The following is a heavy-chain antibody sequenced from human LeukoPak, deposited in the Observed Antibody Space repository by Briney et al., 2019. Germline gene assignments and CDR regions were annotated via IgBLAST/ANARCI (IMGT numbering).Heavy chain of an antibody. D-gene: IGHD1-26*01. CDR1: GFTFSSHW. CDR2: INSDGSSI. CDR3: ARDRDSGSPGGY. Sequence: PGGSLRLSCAASGFTFSSHWMHWVRQAPGKGLVWVSRINSDGSSISYADSVKGRFTISRDNAKNTLYLQMNSLRAEDTAVYYCARDRDSGSPGGYWGQGTPVTVSS. J-gene: IGHJ4*02. V-gene: IGHV3-74*01.